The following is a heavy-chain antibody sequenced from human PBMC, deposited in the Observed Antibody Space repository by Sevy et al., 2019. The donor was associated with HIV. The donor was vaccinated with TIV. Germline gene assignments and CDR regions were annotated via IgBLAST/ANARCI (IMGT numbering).Heavy chain of an antibody. D-gene: IGHD1-26*01. CDR1: GFTFSSYA. V-gene: IGHV3-23*01. CDR2: ISGSGGST. J-gene: IGHJ4*02. CDR3: AKDLIVGATPIDY. Sequence: GGSLRLSCAASGFTFSSYAMSWVRQAPGKGLEWVSSISGSGGSTYYADSVKGRFTISRDNSKNTLYMQMNSLRAEDTAIYYCAKDLIVGATPIDYWGQGTRVTVSS.